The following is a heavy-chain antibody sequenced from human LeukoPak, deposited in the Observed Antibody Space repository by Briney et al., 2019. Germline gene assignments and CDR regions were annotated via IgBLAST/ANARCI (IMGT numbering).Heavy chain of an antibody. CDR1: GGSFSGYY. J-gene: IGHJ4*02. V-gene: IGHV4-34*01. Sequence: SETLSLTCAVYGGSFSGYYWSWIRQPPGKGLEWIGEINHSGSTNYNPSLKSRVTISVDTSKNQFSLKLSSVTAADTAVYYCARGRRFSSLDYWGQGTLATVSS. D-gene: IGHD3-3*01. CDR2: INHSGST. CDR3: ARGRRFSSLDY.